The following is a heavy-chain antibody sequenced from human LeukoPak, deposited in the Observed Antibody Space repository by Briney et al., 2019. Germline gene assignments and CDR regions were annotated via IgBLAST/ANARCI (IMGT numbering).Heavy chain of an antibody. Sequence: GGSLRLSCAASGYTFSSYAMSWVRQAPGKGLEWVSAISGSGGSTFYADSVKGRFTIYRDNYKNTLYLQMNSLRAEYTAVYYCAKVPTCGYYYDYWGQGTLGTVS. CDR2: ISGSGGST. J-gene: IGHJ4*02. CDR3: AKVPTCGYYYDY. D-gene: IGHD3-22*01. CDR1: GYTFSSYA. V-gene: IGHV3-23*01.